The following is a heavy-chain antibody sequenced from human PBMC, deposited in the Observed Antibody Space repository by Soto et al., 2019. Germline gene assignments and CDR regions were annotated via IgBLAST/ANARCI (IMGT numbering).Heavy chain of an antibody. CDR2: ISGSGGST. CDR1: GFTFSSYA. Sequence: HPGGSLRLSCAASGFTFSSYAMSWVRQAPGKGLEWVSAISGSGGSTYYADSVKGRFTISRDNSKNTLYLQMNSLRAEDTAVYYCAKAGRSGYQLLSSAFDIWGQGAMVTVSS. CDR3: AKAGRSGYQLLSSAFDI. V-gene: IGHV3-23*01. J-gene: IGHJ3*02. D-gene: IGHD2-2*01.